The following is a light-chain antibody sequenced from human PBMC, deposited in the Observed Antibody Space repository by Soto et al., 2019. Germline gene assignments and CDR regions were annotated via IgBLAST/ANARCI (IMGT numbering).Light chain of an antibody. V-gene: IGKV3-20*01. Sequence: EIVLTQSPGTLSLSPGERATLSCRASQSVSSSYLAWYQQKPGQAPRLLIYGASSRATGIPDRFSGSGSGTDFTLTISRLEPEYFADYYCQQYDTSAITFGQGTSLEIK. CDR1: QSVSSSY. CDR2: GAS. J-gene: IGKJ5*01. CDR3: QQYDTSAIT.